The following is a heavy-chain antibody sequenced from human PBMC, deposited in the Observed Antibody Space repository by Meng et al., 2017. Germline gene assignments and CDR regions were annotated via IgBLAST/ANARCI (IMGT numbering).Heavy chain of an antibody. Sequence: EVQLVESGGGLVQPRGSLRLSWAASGFTFNNYWMHWVRQVPGKGLVWVSRISGDGSITNYADSVKGRFTISRDNAKNTLYLQMNSLRPEDTAVYYCLDEAPRSDYWGQGSLVTVSS. CDR1: GFTFNNYW. CDR2: ISGDGSIT. D-gene: IGHD1-1*01. CDR3: LDEAPRSDY. V-gene: IGHV3-74*01. J-gene: IGHJ4*02.